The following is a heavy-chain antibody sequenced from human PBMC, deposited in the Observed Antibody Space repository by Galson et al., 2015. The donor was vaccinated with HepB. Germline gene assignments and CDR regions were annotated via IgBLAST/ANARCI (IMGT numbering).Heavy chain of an antibody. Sequence: SLRLSCAASGFTFSSYWMSWVRQAPGKGLEWVANIKQDGSEKYYVDSVKGRFTISRDNAKNSLYLQMNSLRAEDTAVYYCACLVVPARADAFDIWGQGTMVTVSS. CDR2: IKQDGSEK. D-gene: IGHD2-2*01. J-gene: IGHJ3*02. CDR1: GFTFSSYW. V-gene: IGHV3-7*03. CDR3: ACLVVPARADAFDI.